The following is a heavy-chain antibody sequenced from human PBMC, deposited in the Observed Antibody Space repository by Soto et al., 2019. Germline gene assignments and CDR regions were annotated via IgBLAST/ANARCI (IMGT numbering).Heavy chain of an antibody. J-gene: IGHJ6*03. Sequence: PSETLSLTCTVSGGSISSSSYYWGWIRQPPGKGLEWIGSIYYSGSTYYNPSLKSRVTISVDTSKNQFSLKLSSVTAADTAVYYCASSQSVGAYYYYMDVWGKGTTVTVSS. CDR2: IYYSGST. V-gene: IGHV4-39*01. D-gene: IGHD2-15*01. CDR3: ASSQSVGAYYYYMDV. CDR1: GGSISSSSYY.